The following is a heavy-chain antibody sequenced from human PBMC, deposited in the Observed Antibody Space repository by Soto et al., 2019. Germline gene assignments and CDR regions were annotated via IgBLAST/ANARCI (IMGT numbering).Heavy chain of an antibody. CDR3: ARVSGSRYFDY. D-gene: IGHD3-22*01. J-gene: IGHJ4*02. CDR2: INYSGST. Sequence: QVQLQESGPGLVKPSQTLSLTCTVSGGSISSGDYYWSWIRQPPGKGMEWIGYINYSGSTYYNPSLKSRVTKSVDTSKNQFSLKVSSVTAADTAVYYCARVSGSRYFDYCGQGTLITVSS. V-gene: IGHV4-30-4*01. CDR1: GGSISSGDYY.